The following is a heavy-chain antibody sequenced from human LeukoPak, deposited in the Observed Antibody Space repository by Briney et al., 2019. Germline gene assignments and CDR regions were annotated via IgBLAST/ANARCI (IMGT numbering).Heavy chain of an antibody. Sequence: GGSLRLSCAASGFTCSSYGMSWVRQAPGKGLEWVSAISGSGGSTYYADSVKGRFTISRDNSKNTLYLQMNSLRAEDTAVYYCASEYGSGSYYNNYWGQGTLVTVSS. J-gene: IGHJ4*02. V-gene: IGHV3-23*01. CDR2: ISGSGGST. CDR3: ASEYGSGSYYNNY. CDR1: GFTCSSYG. D-gene: IGHD3-10*01.